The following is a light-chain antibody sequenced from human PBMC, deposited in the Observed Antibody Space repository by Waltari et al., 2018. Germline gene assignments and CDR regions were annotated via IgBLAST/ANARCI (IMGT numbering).Light chain of an antibody. CDR1: ESVSEN. V-gene: IGKV3-15*01. J-gene: IGKJ4*01. Sequence: EIVLSQSPGPVSVSPGEEVTIPCRASESVSENLAWYRQKSGQAPTLLVFRASIRVTGVSDRVAGSGSGTEFSLTITSLQPEDSGFYYCQQYNHWPPVTFGGGTKVEI. CDR3: QQYNHWPPVT. CDR2: RAS.